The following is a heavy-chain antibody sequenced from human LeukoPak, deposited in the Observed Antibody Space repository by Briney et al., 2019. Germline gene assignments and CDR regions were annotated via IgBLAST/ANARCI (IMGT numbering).Heavy chain of an antibody. D-gene: IGHD6-19*01. CDR3: ARGPYSSGWYNLVDVSGSRGFDY. J-gene: IGHJ4*02. V-gene: IGHV4-59*01. CDR2: IYYSGST. CDR1: GGSISSYY. Sequence: SETLSLTCTVSGGSISSYYWSWIRQPPGKGLEWIGYIYYSGSTNYNPSLKSRVTISVDTSKNQFSLKLSSVTAADTAVYYCARGPYSSGWYNLVDVSGSRGFDYWGQGTLVTVSS.